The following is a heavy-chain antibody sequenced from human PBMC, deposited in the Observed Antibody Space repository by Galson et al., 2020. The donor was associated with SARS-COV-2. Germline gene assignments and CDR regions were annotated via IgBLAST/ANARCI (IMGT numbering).Heavy chain of an antibody. CDR1: GFTFSSYW. D-gene: IGHD1-26*01. Sequence: GGSLSLSCAASGFTFSSYWMNWVRQAPGKGLEWVASIKQDGSEKYYVDSVKGRFTISRDNAKNSLYLQMNSLRAEDTAVYYCARDWEPPGIIFDCWDQGTLVTVSS. V-gene: IGHV3-7*03. J-gene: IGHJ4*02. CDR3: ARDWEPPGIIFDC. CDR2: IKQDGSEK.